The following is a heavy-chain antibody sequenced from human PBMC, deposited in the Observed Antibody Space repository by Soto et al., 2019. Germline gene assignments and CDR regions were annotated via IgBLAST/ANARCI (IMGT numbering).Heavy chain of an antibody. CDR3: ARGRYGDY. J-gene: IGHJ4*02. V-gene: IGHV1-18*01. CDR1: GYAFTPYG. Sequence: QVHLVQSGAEVKKPGASVKVSCKGSGYAFTPYGITWVRQAPGQGLEWMGWISAHNGNTNYAQKAQGRVTVTRDTSTSTTYMELRSLRSDDTAVYYCARGRYGDYWGQGALGTGTS. D-gene: IGHD1-1*01. CDR2: ISAHNGNT.